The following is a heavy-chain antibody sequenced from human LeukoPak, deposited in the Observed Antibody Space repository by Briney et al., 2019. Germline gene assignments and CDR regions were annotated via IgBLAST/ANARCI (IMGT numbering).Heavy chain of an antibody. V-gene: IGHV4-34*01. Sequence: SETLSLTCALYGGSFSGYYWNWIREPPGKELGWIGEINHSGSTNYNPSLKSRVTISVDTSKNQFSLKLSSVTAADTAVYYCARSYGYIDAFDIWGQGTMVTVSS. CDR1: GGSFSGYY. J-gene: IGHJ3*02. CDR3: ARSYGYIDAFDI. CDR2: INHSGST. D-gene: IGHD5-18*01.